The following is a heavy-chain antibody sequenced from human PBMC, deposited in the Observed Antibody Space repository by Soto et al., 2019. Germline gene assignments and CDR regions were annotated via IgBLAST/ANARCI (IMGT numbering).Heavy chain of an antibody. CDR3: ARGGSSDLLVALDI. Sequence: ASETLSLTCAVYAGSFSHYYWNWIRQSPGKGLEWIGKIKHSGSSNYNPSLRSRVSISVDMSKNQFSLRLTSVPAADTAVYYCARGGSSDLLVALDIWGQGTMVTVSS. V-gene: IGHV4-34*01. J-gene: IGHJ3*02. CDR1: AGSFSHYY. D-gene: IGHD6-19*01. CDR2: IKHSGSS.